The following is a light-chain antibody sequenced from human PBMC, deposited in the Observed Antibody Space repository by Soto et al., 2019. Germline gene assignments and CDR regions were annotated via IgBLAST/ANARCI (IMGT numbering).Light chain of an antibody. CDR2: LDSDGSH. CDR3: QTWGTGIHVV. J-gene: IGLJ2*01. CDR1: SGHSSYA. V-gene: IGLV4-69*01. Sequence: QLVLTQSPSASASLGASVKLTCTLSSGHSSYAIAWHQQQPEKGPRYLMKLDSDGSHTKGDAIPDRFSGSSSGAEHYLTISSLQSEDEAVYYCQTWGTGIHVVFGGGTKLTVL.